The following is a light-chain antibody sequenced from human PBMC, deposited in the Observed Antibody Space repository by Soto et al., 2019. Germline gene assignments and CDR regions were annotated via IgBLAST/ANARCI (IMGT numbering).Light chain of an antibody. CDR1: QSVGSDF. J-gene: IGKJ1*01. CDR2: GAS. Sequence: EIVLTQSPGTLSLSPGERATLSCRASQSVGSDFLAWYQQRPGQPPRILIFGASGRATGIPDRFSGSGSGTDFTLTISRLEPEDFAVYYCQQYGSLSWAFGQGTKGEIK. CDR3: QQYGSLSWA. V-gene: IGKV3-20*01.